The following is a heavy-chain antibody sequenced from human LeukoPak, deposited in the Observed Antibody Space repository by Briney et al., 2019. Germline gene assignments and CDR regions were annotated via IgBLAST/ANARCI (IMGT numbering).Heavy chain of an antibody. Sequence: SETLSLXCAVYGGSFSGYYWSWSRQPPGKGLEWIGEINHSGSTNYNPSLKSRVTISVDTSKNQFSLKLSSVTAADTAVYYCARAEYYDFWSGSLPDYWGQGTLVTVSS. CDR3: ARAEYYDFWSGSLPDY. J-gene: IGHJ4*02. D-gene: IGHD3-3*01. CDR2: INHSGST. V-gene: IGHV4-34*01. CDR1: GGSFSGYY.